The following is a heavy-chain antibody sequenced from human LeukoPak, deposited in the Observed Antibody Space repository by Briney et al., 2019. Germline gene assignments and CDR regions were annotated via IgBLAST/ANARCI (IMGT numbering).Heavy chain of an antibody. Sequence: GGSLRLSCAASGFTFSNYAMNWVRQAPGKGLEWVSGIIGCGEGTFYADSVKGRFTISRDISKSTLFLQMNSLRVDDTAVYYCAKATGSYPSNPFDYWGQGTLVTVSS. CDR2: IIGCGEGT. J-gene: IGHJ4*02. CDR1: GFTFSNYA. V-gene: IGHV3-23*01. CDR3: AKATGSYPSNPFDY. D-gene: IGHD1-26*01.